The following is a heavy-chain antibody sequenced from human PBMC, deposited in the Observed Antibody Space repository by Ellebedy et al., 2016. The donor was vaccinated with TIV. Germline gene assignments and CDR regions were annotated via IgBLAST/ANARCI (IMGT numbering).Heavy chain of an antibody. CDR1: GFTVSSYF. Sequence: GESLKISCAASGFTVSSYFMSWVRQAPGKGLEWLSIIYTDGGTNYTDSVKGRFTISRDTSKNTLSLQMNSLRVEDTAVYYLARDPGGGGNYGDNWFDPWGQGTLVTVSS. D-gene: IGHD4-17*01. V-gene: IGHV3-66*01. J-gene: IGHJ5*02. CDR3: ARDPGGGGNYGDNWFDP. CDR2: IYTDGGT.